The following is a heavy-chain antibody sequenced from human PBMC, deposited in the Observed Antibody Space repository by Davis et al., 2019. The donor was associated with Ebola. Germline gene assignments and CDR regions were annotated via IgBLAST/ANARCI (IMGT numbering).Heavy chain of an antibody. CDR1: GFTFSSYS. Sequence: GESLKISCAASGFTFSSYSMNWVRQAPGKGLEWVSYISSSSSTIYYADSVKGRFTISRDNSENTVLLQMNGLKTDDTAMYYCARDFDYRGQGTLVAVS. V-gene: IGHV3-48*01. CDR2: ISSSSSTI. CDR3: ARDFDY. J-gene: IGHJ4*02.